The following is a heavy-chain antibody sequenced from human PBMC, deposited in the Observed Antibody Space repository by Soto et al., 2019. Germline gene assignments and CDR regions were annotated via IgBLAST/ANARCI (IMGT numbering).Heavy chain of an antibody. CDR2: INGDASEN. CDR3: AKDVR. J-gene: IGHJ4*02. V-gene: IGHV3-7*05. CDR1: GFTFGTHW. Sequence: EVQLVESGGDLVHPGGSVRLSCAAPGFTFGTHWMSWVRQAPGKGLEWVANINGDASENYYADSVRGRFTISRDNAKSSLYLQMNSLRVEDTAVYYCAKDVRWGQGTLDTVSS.